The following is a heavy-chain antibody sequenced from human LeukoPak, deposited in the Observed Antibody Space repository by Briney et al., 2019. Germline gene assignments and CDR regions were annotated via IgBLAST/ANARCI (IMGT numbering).Heavy chain of an antibody. D-gene: IGHD1-26*01. Sequence: TSETLSLTCTVSGGSISSYYWSWIRQPPGKGLEWIGYIYYSGSTNYNPSLKSRVTISVDTSKNQFSLKLSSVTAADTAVYYCARDPTIVGASVGYYYYGMDVWGQGTTVTVSS. J-gene: IGHJ6*02. CDR3: ARDPTIVGASVGYYYYGMDV. CDR1: GGSISSYY. V-gene: IGHV4-59*01. CDR2: IYYSGST.